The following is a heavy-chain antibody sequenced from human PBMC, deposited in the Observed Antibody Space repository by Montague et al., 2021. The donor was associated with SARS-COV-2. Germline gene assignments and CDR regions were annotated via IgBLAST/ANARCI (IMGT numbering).Heavy chain of an antibody. CDR2: IYHTGSV. Sequence: SETLSLTCTVSGGSISSYYWSWIRQPPGKGLEWIGYIYHTGSVNYNPSLKSRVTISVDTSKNQFSLRLSSVTAADTAVYYCARGSGDYWGQGTLVTVSS. J-gene: IGHJ4*02. CDR1: GGSISSYY. CDR3: ARGSGDY. D-gene: IGHD7-27*01. V-gene: IGHV4-59*01.